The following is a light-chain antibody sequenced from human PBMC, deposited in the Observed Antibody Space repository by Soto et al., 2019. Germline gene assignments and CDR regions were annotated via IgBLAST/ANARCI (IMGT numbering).Light chain of an antibody. Sequence: EIMLTQSPGTLSLYPRERATLSCRASQSVSSNLAWYQQKPGQAPRLLIYGASSRATGIPVRFSGSGSGTEFTLTISILQSEDFAVYCCQQYNNWPLTFGQGTRLEI. CDR2: GAS. V-gene: IGKV3-15*01. J-gene: IGKJ5*01. CDR1: QSVSSN. CDR3: QQYNNWPLT.